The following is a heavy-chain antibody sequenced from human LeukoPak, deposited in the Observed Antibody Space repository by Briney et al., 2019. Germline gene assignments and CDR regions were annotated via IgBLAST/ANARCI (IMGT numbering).Heavy chain of an antibody. CDR2: IYYSGST. J-gene: IGHJ6*02. CDR1: GGSISSYY. Sequence: PSETLSLTCTVSGGSISSYYWSWIRQPPGKGLEWIGYIYYSGSTNYNPSLKSRVTISVDTSKNQFSLKLSSVTAADTAVYYCAVVGPLYYYYYGMDVWGQGTTVTVSS. CDR3: AVVGPLYYYYYGMDV. V-gene: IGHV4-59*12. D-gene: IGHD1-26*01.